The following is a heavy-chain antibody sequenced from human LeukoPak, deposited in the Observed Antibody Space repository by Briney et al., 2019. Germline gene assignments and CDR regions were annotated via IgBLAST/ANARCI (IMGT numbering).Heavy chain of an antibody. J-gene: IGHJ4*02. V-gene: IGHV3-11*05. Sequence: GGSLRLSCAASGFSVSDYSISWIRQSPGKGLEWISYVTSGSGSTNYADSVKGRFTISRDNAKNSVALQLHGLRADDTAVYFCTRERRGSYYAFESWGQGTLVTVSS. CDR3: TRERRGSYYAFES. D-gene: IGHD3-16*01. CDR1: GFSVSDYS. CDR2: VTSGSGST.